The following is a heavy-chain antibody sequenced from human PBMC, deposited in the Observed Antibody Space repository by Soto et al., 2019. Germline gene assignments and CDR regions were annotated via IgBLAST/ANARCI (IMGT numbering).Heavy chain of an antibody. CDR1: GFIFSNFP. CDR2: ISYGGINN. D-gene: IGHD4-4*01. CDR3: ARTTVGSRTSDFEC. Sequence: GGVLRLSCAASGFIFSNFPMRWVRQALGKGLEWVSVISYGGINNYYADSVKGRFTISRDDSKNTVYLQMNGLRAEDTAVYFWARTTVGSRTSDFECWGKVVMVT. J-gene: IGHJ4*02. V-gene: IGHV3-30-3*01.